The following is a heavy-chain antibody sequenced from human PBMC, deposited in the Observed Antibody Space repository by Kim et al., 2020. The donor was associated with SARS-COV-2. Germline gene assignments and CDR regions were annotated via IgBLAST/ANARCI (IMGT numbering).Heavy chain of an antibody. V-gene: IGHV3-23*01. J-gene: IGHJ4*02. Sequence: YYADAVKGRFTISRDNSKNTLYLQMNSLRAEDTAVYYCANPGTTVTTDDYWGQGTLVTVSS. CDR3: ANPGTTVTTDDY. D-gene: IGHD4-17*01.